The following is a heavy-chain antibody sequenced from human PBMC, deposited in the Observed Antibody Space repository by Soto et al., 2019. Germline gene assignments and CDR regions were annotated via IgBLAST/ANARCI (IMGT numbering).Heavy chain of an antibody. CDR1: GGTFSSYA. J-gene: IGHJ6*02. D-gene: IGHD1-26*01. Sequence: SVKVSCKASGGTFSSYAISWVRQAPGQGLEWMGGIIPIFGTANYAQKFQGRVTITADESASTAYMELSSLRSEDTAVYYCARGVSGSYGGYYYDGMDVWGQGTTVTV. CDR3: ARGVSGSYGGYYYDGMDV. CDR2: IIPIFGTA. V-gene: IGHV1-69*13.